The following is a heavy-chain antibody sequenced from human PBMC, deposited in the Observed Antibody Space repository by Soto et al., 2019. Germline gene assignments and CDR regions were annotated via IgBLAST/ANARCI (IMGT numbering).Heavy chain of an antibody. CDR2: IYPGDSDT. Sequence: GESLKISCKGSGYSFTSYWIGWVRQMPGKGLEWMGIIYPGDSDTRYSPSFQGQVTISADKSISTAYLQWSSLKASDTAMYYCARQEFGCSSTSCYPAMHGMDVWGQGTTVTVSS. CDR3: ARQEFGCSSTSCYPAMHGMDV. J-gene: IGHJ6*02. V-gene: IGHV5-51*01. CDR1: GYSFTSYW. D-gene: IGHD2-2*01.